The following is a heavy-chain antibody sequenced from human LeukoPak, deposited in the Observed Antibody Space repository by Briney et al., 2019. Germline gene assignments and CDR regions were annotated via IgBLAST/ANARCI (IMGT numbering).Heavy chain of an antibody. CDR3: ARTYSSSSYSPFDY. D-gene: IGHD6-13*01. J-gene: IGHJ4*02. Sequence: GGSLRLSCAASGFIVSNNYMNWVRQAPGKGLEWVSVIYYGGSTYYGDSVKGRFTISRDNSKNTIYLQMNSLRAEDTAVYYCARTYSSSSYSPFDYWGQGTLVTVSS. CDR2: IYYGGST. CDR1: GFIVSNNY. V-gene: IGHV3-53*01.